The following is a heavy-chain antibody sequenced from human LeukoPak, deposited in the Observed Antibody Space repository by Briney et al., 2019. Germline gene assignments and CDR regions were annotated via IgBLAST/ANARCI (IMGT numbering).Heavy chain of an antibody. Sequence: ASVKVSCKASGYTFTYCAMHWVRQAPGQGLQWMGWITPGGGTNYPQKFQGRVTMTRDTSISTAYMELRRLRSDDTAVYYCARAGSSSRWVNDYWGQGTLVTVSS. J-gene: IGHJ4*02. CDR1: GYTFTYCA. D-gene: IGHD6-19*01. CDR2: ITPGGGT. CDR3: ARAGSSSRWVNDY. V-gene: IGHV1-2*02.